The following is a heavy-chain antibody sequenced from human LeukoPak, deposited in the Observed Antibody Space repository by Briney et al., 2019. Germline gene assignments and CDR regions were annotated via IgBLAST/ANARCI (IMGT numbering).Heavy chain of an antibody. Sequence: SETLSLTCAVYGGSFSGYYWSWIRQPPGKGLEWIGEINHSGSTNYNPSLKSRVTISVDTSKNQFSLKLSSVTAADTAVYYCARAVDFWSGYYTSERGRLFDYWGQGTLVTVSS. D-gene: IGHD3-3*01. CDR3: ARAVDFWSGYYTSERGRLFDY. V-gene: IGHV4-34*01. CDR1: GGSFSGYY. CDR2: INHSGST. J-gene: IGHJ4*02.